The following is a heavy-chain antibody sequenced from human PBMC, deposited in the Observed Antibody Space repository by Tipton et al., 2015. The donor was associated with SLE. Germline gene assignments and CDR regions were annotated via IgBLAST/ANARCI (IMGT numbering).Heavy chain of an antibody. J-gene: IGHJ5*02. D-gene: IGHD2-8*01. Sequence: TLSLTCAVYGASFSGYYWTWIRQNPGKGLEWIGHIYYSGSTYYIPSLQSRVTMSVDTSKNHFSLKLSSVTAADTAVYYCARHDTNYGRNWFDPWGQGTLVTVS. CDR3: ARHDTNYGRNWFDP. CDR2: IYYSGST. CDR1: GASFSGYY. V-gene: IGHV4-34*01.